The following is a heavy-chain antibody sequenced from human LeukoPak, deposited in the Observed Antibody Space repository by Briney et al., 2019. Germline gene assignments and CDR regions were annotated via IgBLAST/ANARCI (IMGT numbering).Heavy chain of an antibody. CDR2: LYSVNCDT. CDR3: ARHITIFGVVPDAFDI. CDR1: GYSFTSYW. J-gene: IGHJ3*02. D-gene: IGHD3-3*01. V-gene: IGHV5-51*01. Sequence: GESLQISTKASGYSFTSYWNCCVRQMPRKSLEWMVGLYSVNCDTRYSPSFQGQVTISADTSISTASLQWSSLKASDTAMYYCARHITIFGVVPDAFDIWGQGTMVTVSS.